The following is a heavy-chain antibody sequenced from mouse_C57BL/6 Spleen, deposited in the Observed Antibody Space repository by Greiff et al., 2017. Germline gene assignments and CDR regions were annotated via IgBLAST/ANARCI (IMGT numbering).Heavy chain of an antibody. CDR2: IYPGDGDT. V-gene: IGHV1-82*01. J-gene: IGHJ4*01. CDR3: AKSPTFYAMDY. CDR1: GYAFSSSW. Sequence: VKLVESGPELVKPGASVKISCKASGYAFSSSWMNWVKQRPGKGLEWIGRIYPGDGDTNYNGKFKGKATLTADKSSSTAYMQLSSLTSEDSAVYFCAKSPTFYAMDYWGQGTSVTVSS.